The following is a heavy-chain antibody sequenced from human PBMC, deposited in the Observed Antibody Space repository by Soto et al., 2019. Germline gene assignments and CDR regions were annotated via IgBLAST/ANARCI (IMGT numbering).Heavy chain of an antibody. CDR1: GGSFSGDY. CDR3: ARDDFWSGYSRGMDV. CDR2: INHSGST. J-gene: IGHJ6*02. D-gene: IGHD3-3*01. V-gene: IGHV4-34*01. Sequence: TWENLSLTCAVYGGSFSGDYWSWIRQPPGKGLEWIGEINHSGSTNYNPSLKSRVTISVDTSKNQFSLKLSSVTAADTAVYYCARDDFWSGYSRGMDVWGQGTTVTVSS.